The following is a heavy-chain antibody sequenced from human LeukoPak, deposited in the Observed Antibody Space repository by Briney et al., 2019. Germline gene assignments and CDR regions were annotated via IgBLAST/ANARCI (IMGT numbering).Heavy chain of an antibody. D-gene: IGHD3-22*01. CDR1: GFTFSSYA. CDR2: ISYDGGNK. J-gene: IGHJ4*02. V-gene: IGHV3-30*18. Sequence: GGSLRLSCAASGFTFSSYAMHWVRQAPGKGLEWVALISYDGGNKYYADSVKGRFTISRDNSKNTLYLQMNSLRAEDTAVYYCAKDALRITMIVVAYFDYWGQGTLVTVSS. CDR3: AKDALRITMIVVAYFDY.